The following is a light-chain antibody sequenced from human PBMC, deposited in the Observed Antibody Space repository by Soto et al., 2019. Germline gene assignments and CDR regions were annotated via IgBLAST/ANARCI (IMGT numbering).Light chain of an antibody. J-gene: IGLJ1*01. V-gene: IGLV2-23*01. CDR3: CSYAGSGTYV. CDR2: EGS. CDR1: SSDVGGYDL. Sequence: QSALTQPASVSGSPGQSITISCTGTSSDVGGYDLVSWYQQHPDKAPKLMIYEGSKRPSGVSNRFSGSKSGATASLTISGLQAEDEADYYCCSYAGSGTYVFGTGTKLTVL.